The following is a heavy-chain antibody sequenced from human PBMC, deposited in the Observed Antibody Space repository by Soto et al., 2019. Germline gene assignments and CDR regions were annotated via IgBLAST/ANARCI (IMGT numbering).Heavy chain of an antibody. CDR1: GYTFTRYT. D-gene: IGHD6-13*01. CDR3: ARDSQRNSWPDY. Sequence: ASVTVSCKASGYTFTRYTMNWVRQAPGQRLEWMGWINPDNGNTKSSQKFQDRVIITRDTSASTAYMELSSLRSEDTAVYYCARDSQRNSWPDYWGQGTKFTVSA. V-gene: IGHV1-3*01. J-gene: IGHJ4*02. CDR2: INPDNGNT.